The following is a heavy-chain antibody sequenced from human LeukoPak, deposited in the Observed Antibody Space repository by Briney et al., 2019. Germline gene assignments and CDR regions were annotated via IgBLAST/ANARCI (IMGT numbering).Heavy chain of an antibody. Sequence: SVKVSCKASGYTFTSYGISWVRQAPGQGLEWMGGIIPIFGTANYAQKFQGRVTITADKSTSTAYMELSSLRSEDTAVYYCARARPYYDSSGYYPVKNHYYYYYYMDVWGKGTTVTISS. V-gene: IGHV1-69*06. CDR1: GYTFTSYG. D-gene: IGHD3-22*01. J-gene: IGHJ6*03. CDR3: ARARPYYDSSGYYPVKNHYYYYYYMDV. CDR2: IIPIFGTA.